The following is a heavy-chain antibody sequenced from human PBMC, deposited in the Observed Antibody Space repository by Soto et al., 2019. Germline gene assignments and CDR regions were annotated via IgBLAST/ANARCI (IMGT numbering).Heavy chain of an antibody. J-gene: IGHJ6*03. V-gene: IGHV3-30*18. Sequence: TGGSLRLSCAASGFTFSSYGMHWVRQAPGKGLEWVAVISYDGSNKYYADSVKGRFTISRDNSKNTLYLQMNSLRAEDTAVYYCAKDWATVTTDYYYMDVWGKGTTVTVSS. D-gene: IGHD4-17*01. CDR1: GFTFSSYG. CDR3: AKDWATVTTDYYYMDV. CDR2: ISYDGSNK.